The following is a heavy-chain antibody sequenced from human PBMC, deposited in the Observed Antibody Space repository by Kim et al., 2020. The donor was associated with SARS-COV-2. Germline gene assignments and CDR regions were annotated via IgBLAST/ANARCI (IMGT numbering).Heavy chain of an antibody. J-gene: IGHJ4*02. V-gene: IGHV3-15*01. CDR1: GFTFSNAW. CDR3: TTDQAAYSSTSLRELS. D-gene: IGHD2-2*01. CDR2: IKSKTDGGTT. Sequence: GGSLRLSCAASGFTFSNAWMSWVRQAPGKGLEWVGRIKSKTDGGTTDYAAPVKGRFTISRDDSKNTLYLQMNSLKTEDTAVYYCTTDQAAYSSTSLRELSWGQGTLVTVSS.